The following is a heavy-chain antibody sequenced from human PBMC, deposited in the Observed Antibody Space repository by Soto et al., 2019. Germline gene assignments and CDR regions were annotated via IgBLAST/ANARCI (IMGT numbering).Heavy chain of an antibody. J-gene: IGHJ6*02. D-gene: IGHD3-22*01. CDR1: GFTFSSYS. Sequence: EVQLVESGGGLVKAGGSLRLSCSAPGFTFSSYSMNWVRQAPGKGLEWVSSISSGRSYIYYADSVKGLFTISRDNAKNSLYLQMNSLRAEDTAVYYCARDHYDSSGFYNIFFYYYGLDVWGPGTTVTVS. V-gene: IGHV3-21*01. CDR3: ARDHYDSSGFYNIFFYYYGLDV. CDR2: ISSGRSYI.